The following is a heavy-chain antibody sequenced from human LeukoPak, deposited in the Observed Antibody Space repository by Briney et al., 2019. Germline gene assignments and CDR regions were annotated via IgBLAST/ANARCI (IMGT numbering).Heavy chain of an antibody. V-gene: IGHV1-18*01. Sequence: AASVKVSCKASGYTFTSYGITWVRQAPGQGLEWMGWISGYNGNPNYAQKLQGRVTMTTDTSTSTAYMALRSLRSDDTAVYYCARSAVAGTLRKFDYWGQGTLVTVSS. CDR3: ARSAVAGTLRKFDY. J-gene: IGHJ4*02. CDR2: ISGYNGNP. D-gene: IGHD6-19*01. CDR1: GYTFTSYG.